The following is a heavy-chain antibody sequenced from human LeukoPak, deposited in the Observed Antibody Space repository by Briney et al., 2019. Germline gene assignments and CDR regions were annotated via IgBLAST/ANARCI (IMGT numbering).Heavy chain of an antibody. CDR2: IIPIFGTA. J-gene: IGHJ4*02. Sequence: SVKVSCKASGGTFSSYAISWVRQAPGQGLEWMGGIIPIFGTANYAQKFQGRVTITADESTSTAYTELSSLRSEDTAVYYCARDSPHLFGELRSWGQGTLVTVSS. CDR1: GGTFSSYA. CDR3: ARDSPHLFGELRS. V-gene: IGHV1-69*13. D-gene: IGHD3-10*01.